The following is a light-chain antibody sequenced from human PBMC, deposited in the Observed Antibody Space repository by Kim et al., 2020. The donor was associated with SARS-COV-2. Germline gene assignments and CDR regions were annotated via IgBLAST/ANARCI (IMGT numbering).Light chain of an antibody. CDR1: SGSIASHY. J-gene: IGLJ3*02. CDR2: EDD. CDR3: QSYDSSNPWV. V-gene: IGLV6-57*03. Sequence: KTVAFSCTRGSGSIASHYVQWYQQRPGSAPTIVIYEDDQRPSGVPDRFSGSIDSSSNSASLTISGLKAEDEADYYCQSYDSSNPWVFGGGTKLTVL.